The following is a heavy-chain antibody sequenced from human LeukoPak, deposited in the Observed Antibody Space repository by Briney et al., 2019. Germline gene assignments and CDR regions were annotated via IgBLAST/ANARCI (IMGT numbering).Heavy chain of an antibody. CDR3: ARDLIIAAAGKAFDI. V-gene: IGHV1-2*02. Sequence: ASVKVSRKASGYTCTGYYMHWVRQAPGQGLAWLGWINPNSGGTNYAQKFQGRVTMTRDTSISTAYMELSRLRSDETAVYYCARDLIIAAAGKAFDIWGQGTMVTVSS. CDR2: INPNSGGT. D-gene: IGHD6-13*01. J-gene: IGHJ3*02. CDR1: GYTCTGYY.